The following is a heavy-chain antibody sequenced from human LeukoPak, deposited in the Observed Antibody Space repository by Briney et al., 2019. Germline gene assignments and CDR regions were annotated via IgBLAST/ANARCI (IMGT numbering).Heavy chain of an antibody. Sequence: GGSLRLSCAASRFTFNMYAMVWVRRAPGGGLEGVSGICGSWGPTFYADSVEGRFTISRDYRKNALYLQLNGLRVDDTAVYFCARLGRGTLSVFEPVDPWGQGTQVIVSS. CDR2: ICGSWGPT. CDR1: RFTFNMYA. V-gene: IGHV3-23*01. J-gene: IGHJ5*02. D-gene: IGHD3-10*01. CDR3: ARLGRGTLSVFEPVDP.